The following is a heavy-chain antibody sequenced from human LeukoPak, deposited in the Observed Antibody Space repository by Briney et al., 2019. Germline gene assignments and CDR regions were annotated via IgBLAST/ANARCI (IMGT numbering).Heavy chain of an antibody. D-gene: IGHD2/OR15-2a*01. CDR1: GFTVSGNY. CDR3: ARDFEGVHRTTNSYTYYYYMDV. CDR2: IYGGST. J-gene: IGHJ6*03. V-gene: IGHV3-53*01. Sequence: PGGSLRLSCAASGFTVSGNYMTWVRHAPGKGLEWVSIIYGGSTYYADSVKGRFTISRDNSKNTVYLQMNSLRAEDTAVYYCARDFEGVHRTTNSYTYYYYMDVWGKGTTVIVSS.